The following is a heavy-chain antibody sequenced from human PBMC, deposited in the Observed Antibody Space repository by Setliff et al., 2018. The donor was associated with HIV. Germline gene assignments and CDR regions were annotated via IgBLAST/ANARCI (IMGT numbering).Heavy chain of an antibody. J-gene: IGHJ4*02. V-gene: IGHV1-8*02. CDR3: ARVIPDYGDYYFDY. Sequence: ASVKVSCKASGYTFTSYDINWVRQATGQGLEWMGWMNPNSGNTGYAQKFQGRVTMTRHTSISTAYMQLSSLRSEDTAVYYCARVIPDYGDYYFDYWGQGTLVTVPQ. D-gene: IGHD4-17*01. CDR1: GYTFTSYD. CDR2: MNPNSGNT.